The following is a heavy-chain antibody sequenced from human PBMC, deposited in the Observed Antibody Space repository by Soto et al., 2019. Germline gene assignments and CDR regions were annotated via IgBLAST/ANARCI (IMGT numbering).Heavy chain of an antibody. CDR3: ARVRRYYGSGSYYNTIDY. CDR1: GYTFTGYY. CDR2: INPNSGGT. D-gene: IGHD3-10*01. J-gene: IGHJ4*02. V-gene: IGHV1-2*02. Sequence: ASVKVSCKASGYTFTGYYMHWVRQAPGQGLEWMGWINPNSGGTNYAQKFQGRVTMTRDTSISTAYMELSRLRSDDTAVYYCARVRRYYGSGSYYNTIDYWGQGTLVTVSS.